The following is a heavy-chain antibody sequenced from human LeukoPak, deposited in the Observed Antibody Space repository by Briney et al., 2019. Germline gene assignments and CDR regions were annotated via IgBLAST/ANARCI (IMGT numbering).Heavy chain of an antibody. J-gene: IGHJ4*02. CDR3: AREHSSSWAIDY. Sequence: GGSLRLSCAASGFTFSSYSMNWVRQAPGKGLEWVSYISSSSTIYYADSVKGRFTISRDNAKNSLYLQMNSLRAEDTAVYYCAREHSSSWAIDYWGQGTLVTVSS. V-gene: IGHV3-48*01. CDR1: GFTFSSYS. D-gene: IGHD6-13*01. CDR2: ISSSSTI.